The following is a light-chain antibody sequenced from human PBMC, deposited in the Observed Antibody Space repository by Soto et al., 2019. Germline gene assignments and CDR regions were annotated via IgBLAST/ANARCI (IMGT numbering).Light chain of an antibody. CDR1: LSVSSSY. V-gene: IGKV3-20*01. CDR3: LQYGRSPS. J-gene: IGKJ4*01. CDR2: GAS. Sequence: EIVLTQSPGTLSLSPGERATLSCRASLSVSSSYLAWYQQKPGQAPRLLIYGASSRATGIPDRFSGSGSGTDFTLTISRLEPEDFAVYYCLQYGRSPSFGGGTKVEIK.